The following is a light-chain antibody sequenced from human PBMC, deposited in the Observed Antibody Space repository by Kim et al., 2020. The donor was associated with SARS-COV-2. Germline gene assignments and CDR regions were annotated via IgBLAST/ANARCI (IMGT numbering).Light chain of an antibody. CDR1: QSISSW. J-gene: IGKJ1*01. Sequence: GDRVTITCRASQSISSWLAWYQQKPGKAPKLLIYDASSLESGVPSRFSGSGSGTEFTLTISSLQPDDFATYYCQQYNSYSGTFGQGTKVDIK. CDR3: QQYNSYSGT. CDR2: DAS. V-gene: IGKV1-5*01.